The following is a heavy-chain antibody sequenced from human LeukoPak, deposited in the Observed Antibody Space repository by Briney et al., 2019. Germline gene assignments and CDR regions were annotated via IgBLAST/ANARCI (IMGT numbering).Heavy chain of an antibody. Sequence: GGSLRLSCSASGFTFSSYAMHWVRQAPGKGLEYVSPISSNGGSTYYADSVKGRFTISRDNSKNTLYLQMSSLRAEDTAVYNGVKEPRQGGSLGGVGYFDYWGQGTLVTVSS. V-gene: IGHV3-64D*09. CDR1: GFTFSSYA. CDR2: ISSNGGST. D-gene: IGHD3-16*01. J-gene: IGHJ4*02. CDR3: VKEPRQGGSLGGVGYFDY.